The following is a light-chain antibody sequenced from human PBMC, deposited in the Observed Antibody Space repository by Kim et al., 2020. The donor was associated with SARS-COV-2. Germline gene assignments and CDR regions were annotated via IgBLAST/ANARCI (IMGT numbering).Light chain of an antibody. V-gene: IGKV3-20*01. Sequence: EVVLTQSPGTLSLSSGERATLSCRASQTVSSTYLAWYQQRPGQAPRLLIYAASSRATGIPDRFSGGGSGTDFTLTISRLESEDVAVYYCHQYGSSPNTFGQGTKLEI. CDR2: AAS. CDR1: QTVSSTY. CDR3: HQYGSSPNT. J-gene: IGKJ2*01.